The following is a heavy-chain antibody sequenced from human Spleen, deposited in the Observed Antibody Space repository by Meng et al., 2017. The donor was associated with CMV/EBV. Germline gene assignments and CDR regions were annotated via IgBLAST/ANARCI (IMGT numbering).Heavy chain of an antibody. CDR1: GDSVSSNSVA. CDR2: TYYRSKWYN. D-gene: IGHD1-26*01. Sequence: VQLQQSGRGLVKPPQTLSRTCVLSGDSVSSNSVAWAWIRQSPSRGLEWLGRTYYRSKWYNDYAMFVKSRITISQDTSKNQFSLQLNSVTPEDTAVYYCARHNGGTYRFDCWGQGTLVTVSS. CDR3: ARHNGGTYRFDC. V-gene: IGHV6-1*01. J-gene: IGHJ4*02.